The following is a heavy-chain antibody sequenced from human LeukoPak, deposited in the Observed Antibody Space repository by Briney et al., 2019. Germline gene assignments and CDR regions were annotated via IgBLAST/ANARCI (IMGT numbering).Heavy chain of an antibody. CDR1: GGTFSSYA. D-gene: IGHD2-2*03. V-gene: IGHV1-69*01. CDR2: IIPIFGTA. J-gene: IGHJ1*01. Sequence: SVKVSCKASGGTFSSYAISWVRQAPGQGLEWMGGIIPIFGTANYAQKFQGRVTTTADESTSTAYMELSSLRSEDTAVYYCAVDIVVVPAAQASFFQHWGQGTLVTVSS. CDR3: AVDIVVVPAAQASFFQH.